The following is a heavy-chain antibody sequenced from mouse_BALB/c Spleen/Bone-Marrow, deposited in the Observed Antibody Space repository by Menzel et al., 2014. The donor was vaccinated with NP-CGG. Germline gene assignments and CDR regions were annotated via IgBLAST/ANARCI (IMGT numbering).Heavy chain of an antibody. CDR3: ARRKGYYYGFDY. CDR1: GYSITSGYS. Sequence: EVKLVESGPDLVKPSQSLSLTCTVTGYSITSGYSCHWIRQFPGNKLEWMGYIHYSGSTNYNPSLESRISITRDTSKNQFFLQLNSVTTEDTATYYCARRKGYYYGFDYWGRGTTLTVSS. D-gene: IGHD1-1*01. V-gene: IGHV3-1*02. CDR2: IHYSGST. J-gene: IGHJ2*01.